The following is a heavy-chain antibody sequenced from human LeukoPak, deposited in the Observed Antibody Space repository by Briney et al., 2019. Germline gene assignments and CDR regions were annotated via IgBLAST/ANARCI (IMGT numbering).Heavy chain of an antibody. CDR3: ARDRLTYYYDSSGYYYPFQRWFDP. V-gene: IGHV3-23*01. D-gene: IGHD3-22*01. CDR1: GFTFSSYG. CDR2: ISGSGGST. Sequence: GGSLRLSCAASGFTFSSYGMSWVRQAPGKGLEWVSAISGSGGSTYYADSVRGRFTISRDNSKNTLYLQMNSLRAEDTAVYYCARDRLTYYYDSSGYYYPFQRWFDPWGQGTLVTVSS. J-gene: IGHJ5*02.